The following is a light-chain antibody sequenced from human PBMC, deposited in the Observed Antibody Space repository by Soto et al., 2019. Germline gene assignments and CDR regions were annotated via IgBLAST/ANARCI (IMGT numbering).Light chain of an antibody. CDR1: QTISTC. CDR2: GAS. CDR3: QQCLTTPRT. V-gene: IGKV1-39*01. J-gene: IGKJ1*01. Sequence: DIQMTQFPSSLSASVGDRVTITCRASQTISTCLNWYQQKAGTAPKLLIYGASDLESGIPSRFSGSGSGTYFTLTISSLQPEDFAIYYCQQCLTTPRTFGQGTLVEI.